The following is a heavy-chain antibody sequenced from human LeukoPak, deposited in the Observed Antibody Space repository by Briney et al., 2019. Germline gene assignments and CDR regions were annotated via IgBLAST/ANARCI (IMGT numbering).Heavy chain of an antibody. V-gene: IGHV1-18*01. D-gene: IGHD3-22*01. Sequence: ASVKVSCKASGYPFSRYGISWVRQAPGQGLEWMGWINTYNGDTNYAQKLQGRVTMTTDTSTSTAYMELRSLRSDDTAVYYCARMPDYYDSSQAFDIWGQGTMVTVSS. CDR1: GYPFSRYG. CDR3: ARMPDYYDSSQAFDI. CDR2: INTYNGDT. J-gene: IGHJ3*02.